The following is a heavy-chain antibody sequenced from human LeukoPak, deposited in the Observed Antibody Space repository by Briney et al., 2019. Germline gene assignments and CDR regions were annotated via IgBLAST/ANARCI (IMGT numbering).Heavy chain of an antibody. CDR3: AGDGSVSSGYPNY. D-gene: IGHD3-22*01. J-gene: IGHJ4*02. CDR2: ISAYNGNT. V-gene: IGHV1-18*01. Sequence: ASVTVSCKASGYTFTSYGFTWVRQAPGQGLEWMGWISAYNGNTNYAQNFQGRVTMTTDTSTSTAYMELRSLRSDDTAVYYCAGDGSVSSGYPNYWGRGTLVTVSS. CDR1: GYTFTSYG.